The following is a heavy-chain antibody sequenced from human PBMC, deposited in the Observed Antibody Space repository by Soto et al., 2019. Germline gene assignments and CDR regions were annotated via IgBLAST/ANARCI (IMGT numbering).Heavy chain of an antibody. CDR2: IYHSGST. V-gene: IGHV4-4*02. CDR3: AGSKYCSVGSCFHNWFDP. J-gene: IGHJ5*02. Sequence: QVQLQESGPGLVKPSGTLSLTCAVSSGSISSTNWWSWVRQPPGKGLEWIGEIYHSGSTTSNPSRESRLTISVDKTKNQFSVKLSSGTAAAAAVYYCAGSKYCSVGSCFHNWFDPWGQGTRVSVSS. D-gene: IGHD2-15*01. CDR1: SGSISSTNW.